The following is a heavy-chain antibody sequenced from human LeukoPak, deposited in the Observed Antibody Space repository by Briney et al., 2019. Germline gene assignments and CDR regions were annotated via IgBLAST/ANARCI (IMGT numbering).Heavy chain of an antibody. J-gene: IGHJ4*02. Sequence: GGSLRLSCAASGFNFDDYYMSWIRQSPGKGLEWIAYISSSGSTIYYADSMEGRFTISRDNAKNSLYLQMNSLRAEDTAIYYCAGDSPVRNDGWPRFDYWGQGTLVTVSS. CDR2: ISSSGSTI. V-gene: IGHV3-11*01. CDR1: GFNFDDYY. CDR3: AGDSPVRNDGWPRFDY. D-gene: IGHD1-1*01.